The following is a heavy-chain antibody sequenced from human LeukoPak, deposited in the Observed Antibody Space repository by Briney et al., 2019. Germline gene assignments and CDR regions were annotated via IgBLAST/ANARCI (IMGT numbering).Heavy chain of an antibody. Sequence: GESLKISCKGSGYSFTSYWIGWVRQAPGKGLEWVSAISGSGGSTYYADSVKGRFTISRDNSKNTLYLQMNSLRAEDTAVYYCAKVNLRYYYDSSGKNNWFDPWGQGTLVTVSS. CDR2: ISGSGGST. J-gene: IGHJ5*02. D-gene: IGHD3-22*01. CDR1: GYSFTSYW. V-gene: IGHV3-23*01. CDR3: AKVNLRYYYDSSGKNNWFDP.